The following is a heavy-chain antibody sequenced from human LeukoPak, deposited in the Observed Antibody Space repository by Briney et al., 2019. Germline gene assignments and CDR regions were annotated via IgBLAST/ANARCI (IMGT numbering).Heavy chain of an antibody. J-gene: IGHJ4*02. CDR1: RYTLTSFD. Sequence: ASGNVSCQPSRYTLTSFDINWVRQDTAPAIEWIGWMNTNSGNTGYAQKLHGRVNMTRNTSINIAYMELSSLRSEDTAVYYCATTYRKAVAGMESNWGQGTLVTVSS. CDR3: ATTYRKAVAGMESN. D-gene: IGHD6-19*01. V-gene: IGHV1-8*01. CDR2: MNTNSGNT.